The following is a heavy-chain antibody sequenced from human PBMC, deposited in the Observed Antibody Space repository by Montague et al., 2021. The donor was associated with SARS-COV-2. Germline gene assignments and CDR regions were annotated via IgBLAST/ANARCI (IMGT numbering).Heavy chain of an antibody. CDR1: GFSLITTEEC. CDR3: ALTLRDICDS. V-gene: IGHV2-70*01. CDR2: IDGSDYK. J-gene: IGHJ4*02. Sequence: PALVKPTQTLTLTCTFSGFSLITTEECVTWIRQSPGMALEWLALIDGSDYKYYNSSLKTRPTISKDTSKKQVILTMANMDPVDTGTYLCALTLRDICDSWGQGSLVTVSS.